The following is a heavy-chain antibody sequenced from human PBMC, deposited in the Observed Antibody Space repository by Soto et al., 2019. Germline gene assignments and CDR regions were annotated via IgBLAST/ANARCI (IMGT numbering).Heavy chain of an antibody. J-gene: IGHJ2*01. CDR3: ARASRWLQARYFDL. CDR2: IDIAGDT. D-gene: IGHD5-12*01. Sequence: GGSLRLSCAASGFTLSNYDIHWVRQFTGKGLEWVSAIDIAGDTYYADPVKGRFTISRESAKNSVYLQMNSLRVGDKAVYYCARASRWLQARYFDLWGRGTLVTVSS. CDR1: GFTLSNYD. V-gene: IGHV3-13*01.